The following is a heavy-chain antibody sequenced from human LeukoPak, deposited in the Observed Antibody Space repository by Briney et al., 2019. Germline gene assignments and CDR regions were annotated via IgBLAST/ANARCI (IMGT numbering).Heavy chain of an antibody. V-gene: IGHV4-31*03. CDR1: GGSISSGGYY. J-gene: IGHJ5*02. D-gene: IGHD5-18*01. Sequence: PSQTLSLTCTVSGGSISSGGYYWSWIRQHPGKGLEWIGYIYYSGSTYYNPSLKSRVTISVDMSKNQFSLKLSSVTAADTAVYYCARGLLGSYGPEGWFDPWGQGTLVTVSS. CDR3: ARGLLGSYGPEGWFDP. CDR2: IYYSGST.